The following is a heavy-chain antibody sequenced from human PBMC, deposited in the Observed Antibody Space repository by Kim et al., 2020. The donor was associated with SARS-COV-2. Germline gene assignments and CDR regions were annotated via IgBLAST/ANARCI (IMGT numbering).Heavy chain of an antibody. J-gene: IGHJ4*02. D-gene: IGHD3-3*01. Sequence: GGSLRLSCAASGFTFSSYSMNWVRQAPGKGLEWVSSISSSSSYIYYADSVKGRFTISRDNAKNSLYLQMNSLRAEDTAVYYCARGLDYDFWSGYYIDYWGQGTLVTVSS. V-gene: IGHV3-21*01. CDR1: GFTFSSYS. CDR2: ISSSSSYI. CDR3: ARGLDYDFWSGYYIDY.